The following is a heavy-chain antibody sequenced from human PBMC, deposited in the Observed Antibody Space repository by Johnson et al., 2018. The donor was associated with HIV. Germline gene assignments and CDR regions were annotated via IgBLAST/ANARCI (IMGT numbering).Heavy chain of an antibody. CDR2: ISYDGINK. J-gene: IGHJ3*02. Sequence: QVQLVESGGGVVQPGRSLRLSCAASGFTFSSCAMHWVRQAPGKGLEWETIISYDGINKYYAESVKGRFTISRDISKDTLYLQMNSLRADDTAVYYCAKGLGWELLTHDAFDIWGQGTVVTVSS. CDR3: AKGLGWELLTHDAFDI. CDR1: GFTFSSCA. D-gene: IGHD1-26*01. V-gene: IGHV3-30*04.